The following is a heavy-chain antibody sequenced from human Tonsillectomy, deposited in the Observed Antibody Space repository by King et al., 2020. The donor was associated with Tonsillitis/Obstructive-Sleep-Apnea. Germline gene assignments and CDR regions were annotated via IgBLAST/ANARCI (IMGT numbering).Heavy chain of an antibody. D-gene: IGHD3-22*01. V-gene: IGHV4-39*01. Sequence: LQLQESGPGLVKPSETLSLTCTVSGGSISSSSDYWGWIRQPPGKGLEWIGSIYYSGSTYYNPSLKSRVTISVDTSKNQLSLKLSSVTAADTAVYYCARRPRNYYDSSGLFDPWGQGTLVTVSS. CDR3: ARRPRNYYDSSGLFDP. CDR1: GGSISSSSDY. CDR2: IYYSGST. J-gene: IGHJ5*02.